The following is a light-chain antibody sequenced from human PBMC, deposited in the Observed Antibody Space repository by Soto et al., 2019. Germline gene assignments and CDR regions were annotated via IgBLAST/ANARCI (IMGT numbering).Light chain of an antibody. V-gene: IGKV3-15*01. Sequence: EIVLTQSPGPLSLSPGESATLSCRASQSVSSSYLAWYQQKPGKAPKLLIYDASNLESGVPSRFSGSGFGTEFTLTISSLQSEDFAVYYCQQYNNWPWTFGQGTKVDIK. CDR1: QSVSSSY. CDR3: QQYNNWPWT. J-gene: IGKJ1*01. CDR2: DAS.